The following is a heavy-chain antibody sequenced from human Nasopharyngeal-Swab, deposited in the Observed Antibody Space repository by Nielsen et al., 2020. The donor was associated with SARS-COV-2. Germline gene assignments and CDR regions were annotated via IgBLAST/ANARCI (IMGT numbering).Heavy chain of an antibody. Sequence: GESLKISCAASGFTFSGSAMNWVRQAPGKGLEWVSSISSSSSYIYYADSVKGRFTISRDNAKNSLYLQMNSLRAEDTAVYYCARGPGTAMATGDYWGQGTLVTVSS. D-gene: IGHD5-18*01. CDR2: ISSSSSYI. V-gene: IGHV3-21*01. CDR1: GFTFSGSA. CDR3: ARGPGTAMATGDY. J-gene: IGHJ4*02.